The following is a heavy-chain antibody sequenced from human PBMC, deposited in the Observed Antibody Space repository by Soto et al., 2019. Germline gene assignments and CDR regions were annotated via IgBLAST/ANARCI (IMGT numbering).Heavy chain of an antibody. D-gene: IGHD3-22*01. V-gene: IGHV3-15*07. CDR3: TTDSYSTIIIVRFDY. CDR2: IKSKTDGGTT. Sequence: GGSLRLSSAASGFTFSNAWRNWVRKDPGKGLEWVGRIKSKTDGGTTDYAEPVKGRFAISRDDSNNMVYLQMNSLKIEDTAVYYCTTDSYSTIIIVRFDYWGHGTLVTVSS. J-gene: IGHJ4*01. CDR1: GFTFSNAW.